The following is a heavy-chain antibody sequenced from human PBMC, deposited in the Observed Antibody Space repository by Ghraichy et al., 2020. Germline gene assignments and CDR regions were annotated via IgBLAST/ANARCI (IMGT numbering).Heavy chain of an antibody. CDR2: INPDGSGK. J-gene: IGHJ4*02. V-gene: IGHV3-7*03. D-gene: IGHD6-13*01. CDR3: ASESPIGYTNSWKIFDF. Sequence: GESLNISCTASGFSFSTYWMSWVRQVPGKGLEWLANINPDGSGKYSVSSVRGRFTISRDNARNSLYLQMNSLRPEDTAVYYCASESPIGYTNSWKIFDFWGQGALVTVSS. CDR1: GFSFSTYW.